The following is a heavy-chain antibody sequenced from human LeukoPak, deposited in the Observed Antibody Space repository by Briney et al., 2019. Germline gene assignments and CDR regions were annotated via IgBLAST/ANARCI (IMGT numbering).Heavy chain of an antibody. CDR2: INQNGGEK. D-gene: IGHD2-2*01. J-gene: IGHJ4*02. V-gene: IGHV3-7*01. CDR3: ATGRGCTTCYLTDY. Sequence: GGSLRLSCAASGFTFSRNWMSWVRQAPGKGLEWVANINQNGGEKYYVDSVKGRFTISRDNAKNSVYLQMNSLRAEDTAVYYCATGRGCTTCYLTDYWGQGTLVTVSS. CDR1: GFTFSRNW.